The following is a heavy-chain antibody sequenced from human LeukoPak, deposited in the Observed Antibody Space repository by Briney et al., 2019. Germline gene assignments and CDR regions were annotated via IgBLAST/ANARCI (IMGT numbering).Heavy chain of an antibody. J-gene: IGHJ4*02. Sequence: SETLSLTCTVSGGSISSYYWSWIRQPPGKGLEWIGYIYHSGSTNYNPSLKSRTTISVDMSKNQFSLKLNSVTAADTAVYYCARSGSDFDYWGQGTLVTVSS. CDR1: GGSISSYY. V-gene: IGHV4-59*01. CDR3: ARSGSDFDY. D-gene: IGHD3-10*01. CDR2: IYHSGST.